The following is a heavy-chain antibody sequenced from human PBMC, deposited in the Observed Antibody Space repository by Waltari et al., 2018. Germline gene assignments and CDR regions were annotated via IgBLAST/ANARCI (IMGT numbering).Heavy chain of an antibody. J-gene: IGHJ4*02. V-gene: IGHV3-23*03. CDR1: GFTCSSYA. D-gene: IGHD2-15*01. CDR3: AKDPDSGGAQAHDY. CDR2: IYSGGST. Sequence: EVQLLESGGGLVQPGGSLRLSCAASGFTCSSYAMSWVRQAPGNGLEWVSVIYSGGSTYYADSVKGRFTISRDNSKNTLYLQMNSLRAEDTAVYYCAKDPDSGGAQAHDYWGQGTLVTVSS.